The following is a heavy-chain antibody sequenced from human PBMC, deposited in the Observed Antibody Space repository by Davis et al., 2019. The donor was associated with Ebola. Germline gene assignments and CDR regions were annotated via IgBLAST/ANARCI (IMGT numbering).Heavy chain of an antibody. D-gene: IGHD2-8*02. CDR3: AGEGPDAGGVY. J-gene: IGHJ4*02. V-gene: IGHV4-59*01. CDR2: IYYSGST. CDR1: GGSISSYY. Sequence: SETLSLTCTVSGGSISSYYWSWIRQPPGKGLEWIGYIYYSGSTNYNPSLKSRVTISLDTSRNQFSLKVRSVTSADTAIYYCAGEGPDAGGVYWGQGTLVTVSS.